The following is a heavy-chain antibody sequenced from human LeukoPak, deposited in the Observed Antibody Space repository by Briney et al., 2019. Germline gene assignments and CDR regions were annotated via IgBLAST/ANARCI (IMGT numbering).Heavy chain of an antibody. J-gene: IGHJ4*02. D-gene: IGHD6-19*01. Sequence: SETLSLTCTVSGGSISSYYWSWIRQPAGKGLEWIGRICTSGSTNYNPSLKSRVTMSVDTSKNQFSLKLSSVTAADTAVYYCAREISSGWYGVFSYWGQGTLVTVSS. CDR1: GGSISSYY. CDR3: AREISSGWYGVFSY. CDR2: ICTSGST. V-gene: IGHV4-4*07.